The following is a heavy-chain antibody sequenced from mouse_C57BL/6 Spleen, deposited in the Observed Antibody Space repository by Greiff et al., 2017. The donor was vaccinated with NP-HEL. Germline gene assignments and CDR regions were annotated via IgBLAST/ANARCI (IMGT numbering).Heavy chain of an antibody. CDR1: GYTFPSYW. V-gene: IGHV1-50*01. CDR3: ARSNSYYFDY. J-gene: IGHJ2*01. Sequence: QVQLQQPGAELVKPGASVQLSCKASGYTFPSYWLQWVKQRPGQGLEWIGEIDPSARYTNYNQKFKGKATLTVDTSSSTAYMQLRSLTSEDSAVYYCARSNSYYFDYWGQGTTLTVSS. CDR2: IDPSARYT.